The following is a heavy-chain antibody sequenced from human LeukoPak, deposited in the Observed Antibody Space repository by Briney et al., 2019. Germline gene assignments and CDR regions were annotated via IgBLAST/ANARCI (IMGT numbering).Heavy chain of an antibody. CDR2: ISWNSGSI. J-gene: IGHJ5*02. D-gene: IGHD6-19*01. Sequence: PGGSLRLSCAASGFTFGDYAMHWVRQAPGKGLEWVSGISWNSGSIGYADSVKGRFTISRDNAKNSLYLQMNSLRAEDTAVYYCARGQGAVAGTCGDPWGQGTLVTVSS. CDR1: GFTFGDYA. CDR3: ARGQGAVAGTCGDP. V-gene: IGHV3-9*01.